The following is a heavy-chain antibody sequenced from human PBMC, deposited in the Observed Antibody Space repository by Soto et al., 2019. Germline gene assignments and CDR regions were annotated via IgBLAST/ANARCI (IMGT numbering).Heavy chain of an antibody. D-gene: IGHD1-26*01. J-gene: IGHJ4*02. CDR3: ARAARDFSGSYSIY. Sequence: ASVKVSCKASGYSFTNYGITRVRRAPGQGLEWMGWISGYNGDTNYLQNLQGRVTVTKDTSTNTAYMELKSLRSDDTAVYYCARAARDFSGSYSIYWGQGTVVTVSS. CDR2: ISGYNGDT. CDR1: GYSFTNYG. V-gene: IGHV1-18*01.